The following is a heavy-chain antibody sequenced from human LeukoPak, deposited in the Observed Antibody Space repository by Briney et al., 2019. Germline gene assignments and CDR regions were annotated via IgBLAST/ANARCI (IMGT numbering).Heavy chain of an antibody. D-gene: IGHD2-2*01. CDR1: GFTFSTYG. Sequence: PGGSLRLSCAASGFTFSTYGMHWVRQAPGKGLEWVAIISYDGNDKDYADSVRGRFTISRDNSKNTLYLQMNSLRGEDTAVYYCTKSTAPAGYYLDYWGQGTTVTVSS. CDR3: TKSTAPAGYYLDY. J-gene: IGHJ4*03. V-gene: IGHV3-30*18. CDR2: ISYDGNDK.